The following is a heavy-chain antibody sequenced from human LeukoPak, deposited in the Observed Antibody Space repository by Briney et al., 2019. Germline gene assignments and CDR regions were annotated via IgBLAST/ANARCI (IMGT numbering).Heavy chain of an antibody. CDR3: ARGGNIYGMDV. D-gene: IGHD3-10*01. CDR1: GGSLSGYY. V-gene: IGHV4-59*12. Sequence: SETLSLTCTVSGGSLSGYYWSWIRQPPGKGLERIGHIHYTGSTKYNPSLKSRVTISVDTTKNLVSLKVNAVSAADTAVYYCARGGNIYGMDVWGQGTTVTVSS. CDR2: IHYTGST. J-gene: IGHJ6*02.